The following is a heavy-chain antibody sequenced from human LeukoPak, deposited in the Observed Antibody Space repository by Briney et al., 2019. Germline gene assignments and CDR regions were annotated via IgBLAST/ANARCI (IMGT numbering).Heavy chain of an antibody. V-gene: IGHV3-48*02. CDR1: GFNFNALS. CDR3: ARVRGSRWPIAYFDY. Sequence: GGPLRLSCAASGFNFNALSMIWVRQAPGKGLEWLSYITGSSSTIYYTDSVKGRFTISRDNAKNSVYLQMNSLRDEDTAVYFCARVRGSRWPIAYFDYWGQGTLVTVSS. CDR2: ITGSSSTI. J-gene: IGHJ4*02. D-gene: IGHD6-13*01.